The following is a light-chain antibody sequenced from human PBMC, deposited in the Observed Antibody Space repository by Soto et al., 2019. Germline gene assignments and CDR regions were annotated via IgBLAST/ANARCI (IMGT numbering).Light chain of an antibody. CDR1: SRDVGGYNY. CDR3: SSYTTSSTYV. Sequence: QSVLTQPASVSGSPGQSIAISCTGTSRDVGGYNYISWYQQHPGKAPKLMIFDVTNRPSGISDRFSGSKSGNTASLTISGLRAEDEADYYCSSYTTSSTYVFGTGTKVTVL. V-gene: IGLV2-14*03. CDR2: DVT. J-gene: IGLJ1*01.